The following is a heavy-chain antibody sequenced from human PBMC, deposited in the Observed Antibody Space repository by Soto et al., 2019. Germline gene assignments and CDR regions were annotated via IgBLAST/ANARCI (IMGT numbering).Heavy chain of an antibody. CDR3: AKEFEGGWYYFDY. Sequence: EVQLLESGGGLVQPGGSLTLSCAASGFTFSTYAMTWVRQAPGKGLEGALTISDSDGSTYYADSVKGRFTISRDNSKNTVYLQMNSLRAEDTAVYYCAKEFEGGWYYFDYWGQGTLVTVSS. V-gene: IGHV3-23*01. CDR2: ISDSDGST. J-gene: IGHJ4*02. D-gene: IGHD2-15*01. CDR1: GFTFSTYA.